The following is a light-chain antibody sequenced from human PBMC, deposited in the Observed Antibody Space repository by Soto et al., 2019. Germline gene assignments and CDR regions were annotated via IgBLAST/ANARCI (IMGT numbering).Light chain of an antibody. J-gene: IGKJ1*01. Sequence: DIQMTQSPSSLSASVEDRVTITCRASQSISSYLNWYQQNPGRPPKLLIYAASTLQSGVPSRFSGSGSGTDFTLTISSLQPEDFATYYCQQSYSTTWTFGQGTKVDIK. CDR1: QSISSY. CDR3: QQSYSTTWT. V-gene: IGKV1-39*01. CDR2: AAS.